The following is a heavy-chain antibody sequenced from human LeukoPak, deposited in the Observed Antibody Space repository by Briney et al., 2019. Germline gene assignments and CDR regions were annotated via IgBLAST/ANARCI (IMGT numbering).Heavy chain of an antibody. CDR1: GYTFTGYY. CDR3: ATVPERRFLEWLPLVY. Sequence: ASVKVSCKASGYTFTGYYVHWVRQAPGQGLEWMGWINPNSAGTNYAQKFQGRVTMTRDTSISTAYMELNRLRSDDTAVYYCATVPERRFLEWLPLVYWGQGTLVTVSS. J-gene: IGHJ4*02. V-gene: IGHV1-2*02. CDR2: INPNSAGT. D-gene: IGHD3-3*01.